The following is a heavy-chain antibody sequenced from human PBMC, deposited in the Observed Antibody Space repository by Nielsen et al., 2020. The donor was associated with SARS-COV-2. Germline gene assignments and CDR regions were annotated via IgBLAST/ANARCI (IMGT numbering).Heavy chain of an antibody. CDR1: GYTFTSYG. CDR3: AKDRLHYSYGYYGMDV. V-gene: IGHV3-30*18. J-gene: IGHJ6*02. CDR2: ISYDGSNK. Sequence: SCKASGYTFTSYGIHWVRQAPGKGLEWVAVISYDGSNKYYAVSVKDRFTISRDNSKNMVYLQTNSLRDEDTAVYYCAKDRLHYSYGYYGMDVWGQGTTVTVS. D-gene: IGHD5-18*01.